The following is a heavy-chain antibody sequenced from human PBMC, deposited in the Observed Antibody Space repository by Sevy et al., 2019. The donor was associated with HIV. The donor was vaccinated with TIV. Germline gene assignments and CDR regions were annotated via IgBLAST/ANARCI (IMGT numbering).Heavy chain of an antibody. CDR3: TTGGMMWLYPLFDY. CDR2: IKSKTDGGTT. Sequence: GGSLRLSCAASGFTFSNAWMSWVRQAPGKGLEWVGRIKSKTDGGTTDYAAPVKGRFTISRDDSKNTLYLQMNSLKTEETAVYYWTTGGMMWLYPLFDYWGQGTLVTVSS. J-gene: IGHJ4*02. CDR1: GFTFSNAW. D-gene: IGHD3-22*01. V-gene: IGHV3-15*01.